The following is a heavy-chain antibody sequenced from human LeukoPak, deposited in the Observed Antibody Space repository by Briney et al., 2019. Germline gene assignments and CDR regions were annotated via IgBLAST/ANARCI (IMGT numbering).Heavy chain of an antibody. CDR2: IKQDGTEK. CDR1: GFTFSSYW. V-gene: IGHV3-7*01. CDR3: ARVNTGAFDI. J-gene: IGHJ3*02. Sequence: GGSLRLSCAASGFTFSSYWVTWVRQAPGKGLEWVANIKQDGTEKYYVDSVRGRFTISRDNAKDPLYLQMNSLRAEDTAVYYCARVNTGAFDIWGQGTMVTVSS. D-gene: IGHD2-8*02.